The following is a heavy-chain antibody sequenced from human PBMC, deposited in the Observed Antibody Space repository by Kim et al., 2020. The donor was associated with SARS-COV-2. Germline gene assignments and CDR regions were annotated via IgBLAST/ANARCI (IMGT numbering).Heavy chain of an antibody. CDR2: IYYSGST. CDR1: GGSISSYY. CDR3: ARDGGLMGYGMDV. V-gene: IGHV4-59*01. D-gene: IGHD3-16*01. J-gene: IGHJ6*02. Sequence: SETLSLTCTVSGGSISSYYWSWIRQPPGKGLEWIGYIYYSGSTNYNPSLKSRVTISVDTSKNQFSLKLSSVTAADTAVYYCARDGGLMGYGMDVWGQGTTVTVSS.